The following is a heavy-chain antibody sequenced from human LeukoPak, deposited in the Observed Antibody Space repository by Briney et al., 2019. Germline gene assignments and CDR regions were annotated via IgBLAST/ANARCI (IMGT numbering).Heavy chain of an antibody. CDR2: ISYDGSKK. D-gene: IGHD2-15*01. CDR3: AKDLGYCSGGSCYNFDY. Sequence: GGSLRLSCAASGFTFSSYGMHWVRQAPGKGLEWVAVISYDGSKKYYADSVKGRFTISRDNSTNTLYLQMNSLRAEDTAVYYCAKDLGYCSGGSCYNFDYWGQGTLVTVSS. CDR1: GFTFSSYG. V-gene: IGHV3-30*18. J-gene: IGHJ4*02.